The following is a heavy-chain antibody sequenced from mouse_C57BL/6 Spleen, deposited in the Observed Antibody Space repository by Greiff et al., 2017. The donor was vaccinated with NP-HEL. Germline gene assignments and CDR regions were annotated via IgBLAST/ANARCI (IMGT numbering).Heavy chain of an antibody. J-gene: IGHJ2*01. CDR2: IFPGSGST. V-gene: IGHV1-75*01. CDR3: ARTDYYGSETPYFDY. D-gene: IGHD1-1*01. Sequence: VKLMESGPELVKPGASVKISCKASGYTFTDYYINWVKQRPGQGLEWIGWIFPGSGSTYYNEKFKGKATLTVDKSSSTAYMLLSSLTSEDSAVYFCARTDYYGSETPYFDYWGQGTTLTVSS. CDR1: GYTFTDYY.